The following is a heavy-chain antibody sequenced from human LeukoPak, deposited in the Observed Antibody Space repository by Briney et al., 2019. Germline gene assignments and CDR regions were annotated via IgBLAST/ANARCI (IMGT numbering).Heavy chain of an antibody. Sequence: GGSLRLSCAASESSFSTFAMDWVRQAPGKGLEWISYISTRSETIYYADSVKGRFTISRDNAQNSLFLQMNSLKTEDTAVYYCTRHSDKYCSGANCYVYNFYGLDVWGQGTTVTVSS. CDR1: ESSFSTFA. CDR2: ISTRSETI. CDR3: TRHSDKYCSGANCYVYNFYGLDV. V-gene: IGHV3-48*01. D-gene: IGHD2-15*01. J-gene: IGHJ6*02.